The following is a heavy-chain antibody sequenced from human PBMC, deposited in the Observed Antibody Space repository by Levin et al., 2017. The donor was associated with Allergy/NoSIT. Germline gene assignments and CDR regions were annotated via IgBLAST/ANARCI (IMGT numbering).Heavy chain of an antibody. CDR3: ARDGIRITMVRGFGWFDP. CDR2: INPNSGGT. J-gene: IGHJ5*02. D-gene: IGHD3-10*01. V-gene: IGHV1-2*02. Sequence: ASVKVSCKASGYTFTGYYMHWVRQAPGQGLEWMGWINPNSGGTNYAQKFQGTVTMTRDTSIGTAYMELSRLRSDDTAVYYCARDGIRITMVRGFGWFDPWGQGTLVTVSS. CDR1: GYTFTGYY.